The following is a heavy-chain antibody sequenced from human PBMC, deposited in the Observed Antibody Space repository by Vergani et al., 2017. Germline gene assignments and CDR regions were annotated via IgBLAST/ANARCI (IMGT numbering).Heavy chain of an antibody. CDR2: IQFDGSNQ. CDR1: GFTLSNYD. CDR3: AKHFSGWGIDY. D-gene: IGHD6-19*01. Sequence: QVQLVESGGGVVQRGGSLRLSCATSGFTLSNYDMQWIRQGPGKGLEFVAFIQFDGSNQYYADSVKGRFTLSRDFSKNTLYLQMKSLRTDGTATYYCAKHFSGWGIDYWGQGTQVIVSS. V-gene: IGHV3-30*02. J-gene: IGHJ4*02.